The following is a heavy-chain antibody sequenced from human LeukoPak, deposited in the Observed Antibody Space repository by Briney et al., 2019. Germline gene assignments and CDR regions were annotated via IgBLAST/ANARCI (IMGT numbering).Heavy chain of an antibody. CDR2: ISRNSRYI. CDR1: GFTFSSYS. Sequence: GGSLRLSCAASGFTFSSYSMNWVRQAPGKGLEWVSSISRNSRYIYYADSMRGRFTISRDNARNSLYLQMNSLKPEDTAVYYCARVAEAAAFDSWGQGTLVTVSS. CDR3: ARVAEAAAFDS. J-gene: IGHJ4*02. D-gene: IGHD6-13*01. V-gene: IGHV3-21*06.